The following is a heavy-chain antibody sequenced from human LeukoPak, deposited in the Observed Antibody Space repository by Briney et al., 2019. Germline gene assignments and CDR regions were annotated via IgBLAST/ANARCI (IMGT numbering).Heavy chain of an antibody. V-gene: IGHV1-69*05. D-gene: IGHD3-22*01. Sequence: SVKVSCKASGGTFSSYAISWVRQAPGQGLEWMGGIIPIFGTANYAQKFQGRVTITTDESTSTAYMELSSLRSEDTAVYYCARDYYDSSGYYYPFDYWGQGTLVTASS. CDR1: GGTFSSYA. CDR3: ARDYYDSSGYYYPFDY. CDR2: IIPIFGTA. J-gene: IGHJ4*02.